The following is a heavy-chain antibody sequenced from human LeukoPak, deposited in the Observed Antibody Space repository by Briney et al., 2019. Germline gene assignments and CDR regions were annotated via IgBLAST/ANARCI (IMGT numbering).Heavy chain of an antibody. D-gene: IGHD6-13*01. Sequence: GGSLRLSCAASGFTFDGYAMHWVRHAPGKGLEWVSGISWNSGSIGYADSVKGRFTISRDNAKNSLYLQMNSLRAEDTALYYCAKDIKATAGTGYFDLWGRGTLVTVSS. J-gene: IGHJ2*01. CDR3: AKDIKATAGTGYFDL. CDR2: ISWNSGSI. CDR1: GFTFDGYA. V-gene: IGHV3-9*01.